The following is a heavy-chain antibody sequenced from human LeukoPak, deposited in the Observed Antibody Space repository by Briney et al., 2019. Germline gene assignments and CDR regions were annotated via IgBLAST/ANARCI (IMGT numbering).Heavy chain of an antibody. Sequence: GGSLRLSCAASGFTFSSYGMHWVRQAPGKGLEWVAVIWYDGSNKYYVDSVKGRFTISRDNSKNTLYLQMNSLRAEDTAVYYCARDPISTRYYYYYGMDVWGQGTTVTVSS. CDR2: IWYDGSNK. D-gene: IGHD3-3*02. CDR1: GFTFSSYG. V-gene: IGHV3-33*01. CDR3: ARDPISTRYYYYYGMDV. J-gene: IGHJ6*02.